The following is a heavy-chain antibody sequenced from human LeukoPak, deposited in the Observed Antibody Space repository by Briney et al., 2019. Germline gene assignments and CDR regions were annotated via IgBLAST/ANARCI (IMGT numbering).Heavy chain of an antibody. Sequence: GGSLRLSCAASGFTFSNYAMHWVRQAPGKGLEYVSAISSNGGSTYYANSVKGRFTISRDNSKNTLYLQMGSLRAEDMAVYYCAKPPEVGATVAYFDYWGQGTLVTVSS. CDR1: GFTFSNYA. J-gene: IGHJ4*02. CDR2: ISSNGGST. D-gene: IGHD1-26*01. V-gene: IGHV3-64*01. CDR3: AKPPEVGATVAYFDY.